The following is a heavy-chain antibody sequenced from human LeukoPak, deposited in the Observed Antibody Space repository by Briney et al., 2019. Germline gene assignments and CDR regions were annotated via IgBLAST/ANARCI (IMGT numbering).Heavy chain of an antibody. CDR3: TRENWYIDY. V-gene: IGHV3-7*01. Sequence: GGSLRLSCAASGFTFINYWMSWVRQAPGKGPEWVANIKQDGSEKYYVDSVKDRFTISRDNAKNSLYLQMNSPRAEDAAVYYCTRENWYIDYWGQGNLVTVSS. CDR2: IKQDGSEK. J-gene: IGHJ4*02. CDR1: GFTFINYW.